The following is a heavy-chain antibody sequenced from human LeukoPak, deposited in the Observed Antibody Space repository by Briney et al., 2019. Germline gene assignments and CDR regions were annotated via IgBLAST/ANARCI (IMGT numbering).Heavy chain of an antibody. Sequence: PGGSLRLSCAASGFTFSSYGMHWVRQAPGKGLEWVAVISYDGSNKYYADSVKGRFTISRDNSKNTLYLQMNSLRAEDTAVYYCAKTYGDYVDAFDIWGQGTMVTVSS. CDR1: GFTFSSYG. CDR3: AKTYGDYVDAFDI. V-gene: IGHV3-30*18. CDR2: ISYDGSNK. D-gene: IGHD4-17*01. J-gene: IGHJ3*02.